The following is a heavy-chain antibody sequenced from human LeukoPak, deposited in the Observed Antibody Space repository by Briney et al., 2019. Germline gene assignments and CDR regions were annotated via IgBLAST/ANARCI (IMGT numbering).Heavy chain of an antibody. CDR3: ARVGYYYDSSGYYFDY. V-gene: IGHV3-48*04. D-gene: IGHD3-22*01. Sequence: GGSLRLSCSASGLTFSSYSMNWVRQAPGKGLEGVSYISSSSSTIYYADSVKGRFTISRDNAKNSLYLQMDSLRAEDTAVYYCARVGYYYDSSGYYFDYWGQGTLVTVSS. CDR1: GLTFSSYS. J-gene: IGHJ4*02. CDR2: ISSSSSTI.